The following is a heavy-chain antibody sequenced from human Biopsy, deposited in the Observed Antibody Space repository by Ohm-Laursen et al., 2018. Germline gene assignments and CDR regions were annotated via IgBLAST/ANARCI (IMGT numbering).Heavy chain of an antibody. V-gene: IGHV4-59*01. D-gene: IGHD2-2*01. CDR2: ISYTWGI. Sequence: ETLSLTCTVSGGSISGYHWSWIRKSPGKGLEWLAYISYTWGITSNPSLNGRSTMSLDTSKNQFSLRLISLTAADTAVYYCVRMPHFDCWGQGILVTVSS. CDR3: VRMPHFDC. J-gene: IGHJ4*02. CDR1: GGSISGYH.